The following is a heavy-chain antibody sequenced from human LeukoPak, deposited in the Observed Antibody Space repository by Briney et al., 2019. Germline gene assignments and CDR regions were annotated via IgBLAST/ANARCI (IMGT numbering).Heavy chain of an antibody. J-gene: IGHJ2*01. Sequence: SETLSLTCTVSGGSISSGSYYWRWIRQPAGKGLKWIGRIYASGSTNYNPSLKSRVTISVDTSKNQFSLKLSSVTAADTAVYYCARVYYSNSYDYWYFDLWGRGTPVTVSS. CDR3: ARVYYSNSYDYWYFDL. V-gene: IGHV4-61*02. D-gene: IGHD6-13*01. CDR2: IYASGST. CDR1: GGSISSGSYY.